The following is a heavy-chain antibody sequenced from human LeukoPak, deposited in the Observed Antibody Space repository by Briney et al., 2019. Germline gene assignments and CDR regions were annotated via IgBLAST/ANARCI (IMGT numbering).Heavy chain of an antibody. Sequence: SETLSLTCSVSGGSISSYYWSWLRQPPGKGLEWIGYIYYTGSTKYNPSLENRVTISIDTSKKQLSLKLRSVTAADTAVYYCARDRRESSKPNDAFDIWGQGTMVTVSS. D-gene: IGHD4-11*01. CDR1: GGSISSYY. J-gene: IGHJ3*02. V-gene: IGHV4-59*01. CDR3: ARDRRESSKPNDAFDI. CDR2: IYYTGST.